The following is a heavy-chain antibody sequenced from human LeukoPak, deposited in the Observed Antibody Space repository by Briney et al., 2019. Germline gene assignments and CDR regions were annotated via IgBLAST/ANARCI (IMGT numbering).Heavy chain of an antibody. D-gene: IGHD4-17*01. J-gene: IGHJ6*03. CDR1: GGTFSSYA. Sequence: GASVKVSCKASGGTFSSYAISWVRQAPGQGLEWMGGIIPIFGTANYAQKFQGRVTITTDESTSTAYMELSSLRSEDTAVYYCARHISPTYGDYVDYYYYYMDVWGKGTTVTVSS. CDR3: ARHISPTYGDYVDYYYYYMDV. V-gene: IGHV1-69*05. CDR2: IIPIFGTA.